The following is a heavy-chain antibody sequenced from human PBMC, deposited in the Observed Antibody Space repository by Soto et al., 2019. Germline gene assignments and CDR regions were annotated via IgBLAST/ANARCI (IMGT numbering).Heavy chain of an antibody. CDR1: GGSIISGGYS. CDR3: ARAIVVTGTIAFDY. Sequence: SETLSLTCAVSGGSIISGGYSWSLIRQPPGKGLEWIGYIYHSGSTYYNPSLKSRVTISVDRSKNQFSLKLSSVTAADTAVYYCARAIVVTGTIAFDYWGQGTLVTVSS. CDR2: IYHSGST. D-gene: IGHD1-20*01. J-gene: IGHJ4*02. V-gene: IGHV4-30-2*01.